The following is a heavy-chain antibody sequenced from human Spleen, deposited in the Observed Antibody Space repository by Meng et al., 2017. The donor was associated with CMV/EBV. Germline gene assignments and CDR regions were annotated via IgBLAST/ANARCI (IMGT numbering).Heavy chain of an antibody. D-gene: IGHD5-12*01. J-gene: IGHJ4*02. CDR2: INPNNGDT. CDR1: GYIFTGYY. V-gene: IGHV1-2*02. Sequence: ASVQVSCKASGYIFTGYYMHWVRQAPGHGLEWVGWINPNNGDTYPAQRFQGRLTMTSDTSISTAYMELRRLTADDTAVYYSSRKIRAGGYDDYWGQGTLVTVSS. CDR3: SRKIRAGGYDDY.